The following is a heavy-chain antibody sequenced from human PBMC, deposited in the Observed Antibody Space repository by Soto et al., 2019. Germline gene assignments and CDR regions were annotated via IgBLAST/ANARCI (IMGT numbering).Heavy chain of an antibody. CDR1: GGSISSYY. CDR3: ARAYCSGGSCYSTV. V-gene: IGHV4-59*01. D-gene: IGHD2-15*01. J-gene: IGHJ3*01. Sequence: SETLSLTCTVSGGSISSYYWSWIRQPPGKGLEWIGYIYYSGSTNYNPSLKSRVTISVGTSKNQFSLKLSSVTAADTAVYYCARAYCSGGSCYSTVWGQGTMVTVSS. CDR2: IYYSGST.